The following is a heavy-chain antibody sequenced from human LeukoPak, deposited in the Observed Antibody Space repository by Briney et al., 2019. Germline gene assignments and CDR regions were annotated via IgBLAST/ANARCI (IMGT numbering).Heavy chain of an antibody. D-gene: IGHD3-10*01. V-gene: IGHV3-23*01. Sequence: PGGSLRLSCAASGFTFSSYAMSWVRQAPGKGLEWVSAISGSGGSTYYADSVKGRFTISRDNPKNTLYLQMNSLRAEDTAVYYCAKGVGGSANYYYMDVWGKGTTVTVSS. CDR3: AKGVGGSANYYYMDV. J-gene: IGHJ6*03. CDR2: ISGSGGST. CDR1: GFTFSSYA.